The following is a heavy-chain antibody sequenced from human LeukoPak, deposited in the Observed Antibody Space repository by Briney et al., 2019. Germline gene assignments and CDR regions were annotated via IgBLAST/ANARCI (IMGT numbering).Heavy chain of an antibody. CDR1: GGSISSGGYS. J-gene: IGHJ5*02. D-gene: IGHD3-22*01. Sequence: PSETLSLTCAVSGGSISSGGYSWSWIRQPPGKGLEWIGYIYHSGSTYYNPSLKSRVTISVDRSKNQFSLKLSSVTAADTAVYYCAGDPSSGNYRTNWFDPWGQGTLVTVSS. V-gene: IGHV4-30-2*01. CDR3: AGDPSSGNYRTNWFDP. CDR2: IYHSGST.